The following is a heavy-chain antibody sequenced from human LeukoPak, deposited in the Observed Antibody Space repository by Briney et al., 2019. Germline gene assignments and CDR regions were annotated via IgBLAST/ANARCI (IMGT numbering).Heavy chain of an antibody. Sequence: GGSLRLSCAASGFTVSSNYMSWVRQAPGKGLEWVSVIYSGGSTYYADSVKGRFTISRDNSKNTLYLQMNSLRAEDTAVYYCASGSGSYRSYYYGMDVWGQGTTVTVSS. V-gene: IGHV3-66*01. CDR1: GFTVSSNY. D-gene: IGHD3-10*01. J-gene: IGHJ6*02. CDR3: ASGSGSYRSYYYGMDV. CDR2: IYSGGST.